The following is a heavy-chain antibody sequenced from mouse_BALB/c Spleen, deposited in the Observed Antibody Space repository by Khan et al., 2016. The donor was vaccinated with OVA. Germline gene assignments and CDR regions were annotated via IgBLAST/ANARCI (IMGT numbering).Heavy chain of an antibody. CDR1: GFTFSSYG. J-gene: IGHJ2*01. D-gene: IGHD2-1*01. Sequence: EVQLQESGGGLVQPGGSLKLSCAASGFTFSSYGMSWVRQTPDKRLELVATINTNVGSTYYPDSVKGRFTISRDNAKNTLYLQMSSLKSEDTAMYYCARVGIIYCGNYAYYFDYWGQGTTRTVSS. CDR2: INTNVGST. V-gene: IGHV5-6-3*01. CDR3: ARVGIIYCGNYAYYFDY.